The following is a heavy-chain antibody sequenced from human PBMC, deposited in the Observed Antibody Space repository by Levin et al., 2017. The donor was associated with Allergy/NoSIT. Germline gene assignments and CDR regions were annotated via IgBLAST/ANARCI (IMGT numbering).Heavy chain of an antibody. CDR3: AREEWELRRNWYFDL. J-gene: IGHJ2*01. CDR1: GGSLSGSY. CDR2: IKHSGST. D-gene: IGHD1-26*01. Sequence: KTSETLSLTCAVYGGSLSGSYWNWIRQSPGKGPEWIGEIKHSGSTNYNPSLKSRITMSVDRSKNQFSLELNDVTAADTAVYYCAREEWELRRNWYFDLWGRGTLVTVSS. V-gene: IGHV4-34*01.